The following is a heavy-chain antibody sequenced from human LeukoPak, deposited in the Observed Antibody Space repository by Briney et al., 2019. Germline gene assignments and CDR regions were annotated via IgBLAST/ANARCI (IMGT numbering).Heavy chain of an antibody. Sequence: ASVKVSCKASGYTFTDYYIHWMRQAPGQGLEWMGWINPKRGVTTYAQKFQGRVTMTRDTSITTAYMELTRLRSDDTTIYYCARERNNGDYGNAFDVWGQGTKVTVSS. CDR1: GYTFTDYY. V-gene: IGHV1-2*02. J-gene: IGHJ3*01. D-gene: IGHD4-17*01. CDR3: ARERNNGDYGNAFDV. CDR2: INPKRGVT.